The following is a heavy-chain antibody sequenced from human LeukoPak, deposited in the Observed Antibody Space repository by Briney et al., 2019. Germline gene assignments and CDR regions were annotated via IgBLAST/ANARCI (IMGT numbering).Heavy chain of an antibody. CDR1: GGSISSGGYY. J-gene: IGHJ6*02. CDR2: INHSGST. Sequence: ASETLSLACTVSGGSISSGGYYWSWIRQPPGKGLEWIGEINHSGSTNYNPSLKSRVTISVDTSKNQFSLKLSSVTAADTAVYYCARALGYYDSSGYRRYYYYGMDVWGQGTTVTVSS. D-gene: IGHD3-22*01. CDR3: ARALGYYDSSGYRRYYYYGMDV. V-gene: IGHV4-39*07.